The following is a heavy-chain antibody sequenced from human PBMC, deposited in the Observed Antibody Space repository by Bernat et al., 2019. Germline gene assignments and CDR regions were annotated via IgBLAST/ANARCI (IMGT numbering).Heavy chain of an antibody. CDR1: GFTFSSYA. D-gene: IGHD4-17*01. CDR2: ISGSGGST. CDR3: AKRLSYGDFLYYYYGMDV. J-gene: IGHJ6*02. Sequence: EVQLLESGGGLVQPGGSLRLSCAASGFTFSSYAMSWVRQAPGKGLEWVSAISGSGGSTYYADSVKGRFTISRDNSKNTLYLQMNSLRAEDTAVYYCAKRLSYGDFLYYYYGMDVWGQGTTVTVSS. V-gene: IGHV3-23*01.